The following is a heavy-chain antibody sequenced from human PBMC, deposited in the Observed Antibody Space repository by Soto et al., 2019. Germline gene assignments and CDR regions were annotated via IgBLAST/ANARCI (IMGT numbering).Heavy chain of an antibody. CDR1: RVSISDYY. J-gene: IGHJ5*02. CDR2: IFYSGST. Sequence: PSETLSLTCTVSRVSISDYYWSWIRQPPGRGLEWIGHIFYSGSTNYNPALKSRVTISVDTSKSQFSLKLSSVTAADTAVYYCAKDSGYNYGYFRWFDPWGQGNLVTVSP. CDR3: AKDSGYNYGYFRWFDP. D-gene: IGHD5-18*01. V-gene: IGHV4-59*01.